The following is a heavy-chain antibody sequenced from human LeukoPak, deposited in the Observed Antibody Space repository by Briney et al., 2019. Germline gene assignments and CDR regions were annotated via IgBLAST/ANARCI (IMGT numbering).Heavy chain of an antibody. D-gene: IGHD5-18*01. Sequence: SETLSLTCAVYGGSFSGYYWSLIRQPPGKGLEWIGEINHSGSTNYNPSLKSRVTISVDTSKNQFSLKLSSVTAADTAVYYCARLRGYSYGYHNYWGQGTLVTVSS. V-gene: IGHV4-34*01. CDR1: GGSFSGYY. CDR2: INHSGST. J-gene: IGHJ4*02. CDR3: ARLRGYSYGYHNY.